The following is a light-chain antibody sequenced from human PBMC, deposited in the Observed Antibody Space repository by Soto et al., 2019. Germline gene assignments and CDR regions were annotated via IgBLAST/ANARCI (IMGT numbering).Light chain of an antibody. CDR3: GTWDSSLSAWV. J-gene: IGLJ3*02. V-gene: IGLV1-51*01. CDR1: SSNIGNKY. Sequence: QSALTQPPSVSAAPGQKVTISCSGSSSNIGNKYVSWYQQLPGTAPKLLIYDNNNRPSGIPDRFSGSKSGTSATLGITGLQTGDEADYYCGTWDSSLSAWVFGGGTKLTVL. CDR2: DNN.